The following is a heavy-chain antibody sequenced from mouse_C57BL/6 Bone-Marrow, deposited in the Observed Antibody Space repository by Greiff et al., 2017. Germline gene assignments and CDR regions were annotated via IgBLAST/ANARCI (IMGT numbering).Heavy chain of an antibody. CDR2: IDPSDSYT. J-gene: IGHJ4*01. CDR3: ARDDYGGDYYAMDY. CDR1: GYTFTSYW. V-gene: IGHV1-59*01. Sequence: QVQLQQSGAELVGPGTSVKLSCKASGYTFTSYWMHWVKQRPGQGLEWIGVIDPSDSYTNYNQKFKGKTTLTVDTSSSTAYMQLSSLTSEDSAVYYCARDDYGGDYYAMDYWGQGTSVTVSS. D-gene: IGHD2-4*01.